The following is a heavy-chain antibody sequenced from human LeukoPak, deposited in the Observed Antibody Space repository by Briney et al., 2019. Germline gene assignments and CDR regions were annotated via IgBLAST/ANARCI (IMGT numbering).Heavy chain of an antibody. J-gene: IGHJ3*02. CDR2: IYYSGST. CDR3: ARDPGRTFNI. Sequence: PSETLSLTCAVYGGSFSGYYWSWIRQPPGKGLEWIGSIYYSGSTYYNPSLKSRVTISVDTSKNQFSLKLTSVTAADTAVYYCARDPGRTFNIWGQGTMVTVSS. CDR1: GGSFSGYY. V-gene: IGHV4-34*01.